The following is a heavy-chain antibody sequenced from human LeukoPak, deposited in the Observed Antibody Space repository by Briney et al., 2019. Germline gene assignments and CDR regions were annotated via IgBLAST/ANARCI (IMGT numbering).Heavy chain of an antibody. V-gene: IGHV3-64D*06. CDR2: ISSNGGKT. CDR3: VKPFFDILTGYYQLNDY. D-gene: IGHD3-9*01. J-gene: IGHJ4*02. CDR1: GFTFSTYA. Sequence: PGGSLRLSCSASGFTFSTYAMHWVRQAPGKGLEYVSDISSNGGKTDYVDSMKGRFTISRDNSKNTLYLQMGSLRAEDTAVYYCVKPFFDILTGYYQLNDYWGQGTLVTVSS.